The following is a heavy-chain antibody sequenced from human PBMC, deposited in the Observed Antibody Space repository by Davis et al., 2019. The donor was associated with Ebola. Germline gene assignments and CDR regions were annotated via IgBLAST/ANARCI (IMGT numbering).Heavy chain of an antibody. V-gene: IGHV1-46*01. D-gene: IGHD3-3*01. Sequence: ASVKVSCKASGYTFTSYAMHWVRQAPGQGLEWMGIINPSGGSTSYAQKFQERVTITRDMSTSTAYMELSSLRSEDTAVYYCAAAIWSGYYSYWGQGTLVTVSS. CDR3: AAAIWSGYYSY. CDR1: GYTFTSYA. CDR2: INPSGGST. J-gene: IGHJ4*02.